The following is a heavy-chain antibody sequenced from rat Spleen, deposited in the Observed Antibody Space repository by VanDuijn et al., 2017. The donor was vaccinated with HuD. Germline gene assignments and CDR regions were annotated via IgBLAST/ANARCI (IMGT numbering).Heavy chain of an antibody. CDR1: GFSLMDYS. V-gene: IGHV2S63*01. D-gene: IGHD1-1*01. Sequence: VQLKESGPGLVQPSQTLSLTCTVSGFSLMDYSVHWVRQPPGKGLEWMGVMWSGGSTDYNSALKSRLSISRDTSKSQVFLKMNSLQPEDTGTYYCARLYITSVGGYYFDYWGQGVLVTVSS. J-gene: IGHJ2*01. CDR2: MWSGGST. CDR3: ARLYITSVGGYYFDY.